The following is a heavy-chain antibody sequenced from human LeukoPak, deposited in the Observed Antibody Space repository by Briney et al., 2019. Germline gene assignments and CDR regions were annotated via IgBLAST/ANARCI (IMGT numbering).Heavy chain of an antibody. D-gene: IGHD5-24*01. J-gene: IGHJ5*02. V-gene: IGHV3-53*01. CDR1: GFTVRGNY. CDR2: IYPNGYT. CDR3: ARDNSPSDGYILFDD. Sequence: PGGSLRLSCAASGFTVRGNYMSWVCQAPGKGLEWVSIIYPNGYTYYADSVKGRFTISRDNSKNTLYLQVNSLTAEDTALYFCARDNSPSDGYILFDDWGQGTLVTVSS.